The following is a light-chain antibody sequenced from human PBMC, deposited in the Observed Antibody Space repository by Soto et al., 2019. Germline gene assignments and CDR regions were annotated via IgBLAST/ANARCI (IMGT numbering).Light chain of an antibody. V-gene: IGLV1-40*01. CDR3: QSYDRSLRAVV. CDR2: VNN. Sequence: QSVLTQPTSVSGAPGQRVTISCTGSSSNIGAGYDVHWYQQVPGTAPKLLISVNNKRPSGVPDRFSDSKSGTSASLAITGLQAEDEADYYCQSYDRSLRAVVFGGGTKLTVL. J-gene: IGLJ2*01. CDR1: SSNIGAGYD.